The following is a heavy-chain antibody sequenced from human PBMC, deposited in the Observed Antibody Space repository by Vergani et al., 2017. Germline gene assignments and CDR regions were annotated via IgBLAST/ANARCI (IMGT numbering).Heavy chain of an antibody. J-gene: IGHJ6*02. CDR1: GGSLSSGGYY. Sequence: QVQLQESGPGLVKPSQTLSLTCTVSGGSLSSGGYYWSWIRQHPGKGLGWIGYIYYSGITYYNPSLKSRVTISVDTSKNQFSLKLSSVTAADTAVYYCAMANSSSWPYYYYYGMDVWGQGTTVTVSS. CDR3: AMANSSSWPYYYYYGMDV. V-gene: IGHV4-31*03. CDR2: IYYSGIT. D-gene: IGHD6-13*01.